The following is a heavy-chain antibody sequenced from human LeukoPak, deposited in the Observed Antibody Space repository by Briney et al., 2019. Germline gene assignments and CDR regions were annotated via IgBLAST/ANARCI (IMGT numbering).Heavy chain of an antibody. CDR3: ARDAPIHRYCSGGSCPKDVHAFDI. CDR2: IYYSGST. Sequence: PSETLSLTCTVSGGSISSGGYYWSWIRQHPGKGLEWIGYIYYSGSTYYNPSLKSRVTISVDTSKNQFSLKLSSVTAADTAVYYCARDAPIHRYCSGGSCPKDVHAFDIWGQGTMVTVSS. J-gene: IGHJ3*02. D-gene: IGHD2-15*01. V-gene: IGHV4-31*03. CDR1: GGSISSGGYY.